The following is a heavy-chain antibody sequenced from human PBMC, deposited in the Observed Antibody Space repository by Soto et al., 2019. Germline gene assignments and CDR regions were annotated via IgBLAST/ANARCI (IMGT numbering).Heavy chain of an antibody. D-gene: IGHD7-27*01. V-gene: IGHV3-23*01. Sequence: GGSLRLSCAASGFTFSSYAMSWVRQAPGKGLEWVSAISGSGGSTYYADSVKGRFTISRDNSKNTLYLQMNSLRAEDTAVYYCAKDPIQELGIPVGAFDIWGQGTMVTVSS. J-gene: IGHJ3*02. CDR1: GFTFSSYA. CDR2: ISGSGGST. CDR3: AKDPIQELGIPVGAFDI.